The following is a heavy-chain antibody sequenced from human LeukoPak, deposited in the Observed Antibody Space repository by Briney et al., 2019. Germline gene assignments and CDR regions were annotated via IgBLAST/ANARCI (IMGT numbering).Heavy chain of an antibody. J-gene: IGHJ5*02. Sequence: SETLSLTCAVYIDSFSNYHWNWLRQTPAKGREGMGEVNESGGTNISPSLRSGGILSVDTSKNQFSLKLISVTVADTAIYYCARGQGATMPQVGKNWFDPWGQGTRVTVSS. CDR3: ARGQGATMPQVGKNWFDP. CDR1: IDSFSNYH. CDR2: VNESGGT. V-gene: IGHV4-34*04. D-gene: IGHD2-2*01.